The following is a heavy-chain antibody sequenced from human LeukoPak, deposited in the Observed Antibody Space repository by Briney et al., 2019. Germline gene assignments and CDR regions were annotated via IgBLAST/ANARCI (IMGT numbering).Heavy chain of an antibody. CDR1: GYTFTGYY. D-gene: IGHD3-10*01. Sequence: ASVKVSCKASGYTFTGYYMHWVRQAPGQGLEWMGWINPSSGGTNYAQKFQGRVTMTRDTSISTAYMELSRLRSDDTAVYYCANTYGSGSYYKGGFDPWGQGTLVTVSS. V-gene: IGHV1-2*02. CDR3: ANTYGSGSYYKGGFDP. CDR2: INPSSGGT. J-gene: IGHJ5*02.